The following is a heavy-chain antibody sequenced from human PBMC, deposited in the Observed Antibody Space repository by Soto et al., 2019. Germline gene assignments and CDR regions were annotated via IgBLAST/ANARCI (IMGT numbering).Heavy chain of an antibody. Sequence: GASVKVSCKASGYTFTSYYMHWVRQAPGQGFEWMGIINPSGGSTSYAQKFQGRVTMTRDTSTSTVYMELSSLRSEDTAVYYCARGKTLGATTPLDAFDIWGQGTMVTVSS. D-gene: IGHD1-26*01. J-gene: IGHJ3*02. V-gene: IGHV1-46*01. CDR1: GYTFTSYY. CDR3: ARGKTLGATTPLDAFDI. CDR2: INPSGGST.